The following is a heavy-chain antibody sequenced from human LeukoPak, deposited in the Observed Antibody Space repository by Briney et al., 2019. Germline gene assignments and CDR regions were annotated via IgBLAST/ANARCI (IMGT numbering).Heavy chain of an antibody. CDR2: IDPSDSYT. J-gene: IGHJ6*04. D-gene: IGHD4-17*01. CDR1: GYSFTSYW. V-gene: IGHV5-10-1*01. Sequence: GESLKISCKGSGYSFTSYWIGWVRQMPGKGLEWMGRIDPSDSYTDYSPSFQGHVTISADKSISTAYLQWSSLKASDTAMYYCASHGDYEPYYGMDVWGKGTTVTVSS. CDR3: ASHGDYEPYYGMDV.